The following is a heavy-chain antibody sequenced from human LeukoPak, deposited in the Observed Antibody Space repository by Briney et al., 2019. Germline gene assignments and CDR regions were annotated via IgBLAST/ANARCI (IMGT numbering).Heavy chain of an antibody. Sequence: GGSLRLSCAASGFTVSSNYMSWVRQAPGKGLEWVSVIYSGGSTYYADSVKGRFTISRHNSKNTLYLQMNSPRAEDTAVYYCAREVQYYGSGSYSGYFDYWGQGTLVTVSS. V-gene: IGHV3-53*04. CDR3: AREVQYYGSGSYSGYFDY. CDR2: IYSGGST. CDR1: GFTVSSNY. D-gene: IGHD3-10*01. J-gene: IGHJ4*02.